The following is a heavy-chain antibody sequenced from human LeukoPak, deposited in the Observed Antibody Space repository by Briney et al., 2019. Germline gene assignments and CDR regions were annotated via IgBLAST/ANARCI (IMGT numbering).Heavy chain of an antibody. Sequence: ASVKVSCKASGYTFTGYYMHWVRQAHGQGLEWMGWINPNSGGTNYAQKFQGRVTMTRDTSISTAYMELSRLRSDDTAVYYCARSVEMATPIDYWGQGTLVTVSS. D-gene: IGHD5-24*01. V-gene: IGHV1-2*02. CDR3: ARSVEMATPIDY. CDR1: GYTFTGYY. J-gene: IGHJ4*02. CDR2: INPNSGGT.